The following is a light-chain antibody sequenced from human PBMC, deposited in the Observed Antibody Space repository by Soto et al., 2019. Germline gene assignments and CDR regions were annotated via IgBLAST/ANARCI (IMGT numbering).Light chain of an antibody. CDR3: CSYTRSGTLI. J-gene: IGLJ1*01. Sequence: QSVLTQPASVSGSPGQSITISCVGTSGDIGDYNYVSRYQQHPGKVPKVIIYDVSNRPSGVSYRSSGTKSGNTASLTVSGLQAEDEADYYCCSYTRSGTLIFGTGTK. CDR1: SGDIGDYNY. V-gene: IGLV2-14*01. CDR2: DVS.